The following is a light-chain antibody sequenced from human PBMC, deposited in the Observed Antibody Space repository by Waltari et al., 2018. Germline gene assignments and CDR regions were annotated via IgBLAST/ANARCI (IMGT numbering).Light chain of an antibody. J-gene: IGKJ1*01. CDR3: QQLNSYLWT. CDR1: QGISSY. V-gene: IGKV1-9*01. CDR2: AAS. Sequence: DIQLTQSPSFLSASVGDRVTITCRASQGISSYLAWYQQKPGKAPKLLIYAASTLQSGVPSRFSGSVSGTEFTLTINSLQPEDFATYYCQQLNSYLWTFGQGTKVEIK.